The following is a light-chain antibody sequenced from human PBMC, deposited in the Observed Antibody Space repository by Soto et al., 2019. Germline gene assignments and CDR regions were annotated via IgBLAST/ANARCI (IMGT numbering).Light chain of an antibody. CDR2: AAS. CDR1: QSISSY. V-gene: IGKV1-39*01. Sequence: DIQLTQSPYSLSASVGDRVTKTCRASQSISSYLNWYQQKPGKAPKLLIYAASSLQSGVPSRFSGSGSGTDFTLTISSLQPEDFATYYCQQSYSTPITFGQGTRLRL. CDR3: QQSYSTPIT. J-gene: IGKJ5*01.